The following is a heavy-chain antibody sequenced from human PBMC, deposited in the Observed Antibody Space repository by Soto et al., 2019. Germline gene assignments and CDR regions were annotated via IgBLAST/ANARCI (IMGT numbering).Heavy chain of an antibody. CDR1: GGTFSSYA. D-gene: IGHD3-22*01. CDR2: IIPIYGTA. Sequence: QVQLVQSGAEVKKPGSSVKVSCKASGGTFSSYAISWVRQAPGQGLEWMGGIIPIYGTANYAQKFQDRVTITADESTTTAHRELSSLRSEDTAVYYCARGGISSGYYDYWGQGTLVTVSS. J-gene: IGHJ4*02. V-gene: IGHV1-69*01. CDR3: ARGGISSGYYDY.